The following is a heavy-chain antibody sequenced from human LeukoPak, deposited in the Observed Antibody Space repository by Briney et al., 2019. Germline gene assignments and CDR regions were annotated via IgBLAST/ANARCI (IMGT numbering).Heavy chain of an antibody. CDR2: ISAYNGNT. V-gene: IGHV1-18*01. J-gene: IGHJ1*01. CDR1: GYTFTSYG. Sequence: ASVKVSCMASGYTFTSYGISWVRQAPGQGLEWMGWISAYNGNTNYAQKLQGRVTMTTDTSTSTAYMELRSLRSDDTAVYYCARDLYPLAYCGGDCYGRYFQHWGQGTLVTVSS. CDR3: ARDLYPLAYCGGDCYGRYFQH. D-gene: IGHD2-21*01.